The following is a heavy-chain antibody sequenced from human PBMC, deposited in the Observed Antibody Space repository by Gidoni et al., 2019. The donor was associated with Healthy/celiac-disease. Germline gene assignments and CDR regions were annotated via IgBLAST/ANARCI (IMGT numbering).Heavy chain of an antibody. J-gene: IGHJ6*02. Sequence: QVQLVQSGAEEKKPGASVKVSCKASGYTFTSYAMHWVRQAPGQRLEWMGWINAGNGNTKYAQKFQGRVTITRDTSASTAYMELSSLRSEDTAVYYCARTYYYDSSGYYYYGMDVWGQGTTVTVSS. CDR1: GYTFTSYA. V-gene: IGHV1-3*05. CDR2: INAGNGNT. CDR3: ARTYYYDSSGYYYYGMDV. D-gene: IGHD3-22*01.